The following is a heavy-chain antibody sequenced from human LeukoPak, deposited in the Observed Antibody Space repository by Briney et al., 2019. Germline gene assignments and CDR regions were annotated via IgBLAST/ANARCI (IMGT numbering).Heavy chain of an antibody. V-gene: IGHV4-38-2*02. CDR3: ARDGYYYDGSFEY. D-gene: IGHD3-22*01. Sequence: SETLSLTCAVSGYSISSGYFWAWIRQPPGKGLEWIGSISHSGSSYSKPSLKSRVIISVDTSNNQFSLKLTSVTAADTATYYCARDGYYYDGSFEYWGQGVRVAVSS. CDR1: GYSISSGYF. CDR2: ISHSGSS. J-gene: IGHJ4*02.